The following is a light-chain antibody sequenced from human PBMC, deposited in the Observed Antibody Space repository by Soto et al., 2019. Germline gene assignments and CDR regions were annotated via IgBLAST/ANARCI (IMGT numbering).Light chain of an antibody. CDR2: AAS. V-gene: IGKV3-20*01. CDR3: QQYGSSPWT. J-gene: IGKJ1*01. CDR1: QSVRNNY. Sequence: EIVLTQAPGTLSLSPGERATLSCRASQSVRNNYLAWYQQKPGQAPRLLIYAASGRATGIPDRFSGSGSGTDFTLTISRLEPEDSAVYHCQQYGSSPWTFGQGTKVEIK.